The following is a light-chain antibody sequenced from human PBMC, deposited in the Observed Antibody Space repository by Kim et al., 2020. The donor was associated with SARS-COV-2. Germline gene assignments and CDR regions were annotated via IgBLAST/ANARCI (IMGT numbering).Light chain of an antibody. CDR3: QQYYSTPYT. Sequence: DIVMTQSPDSLAVSLGERATINCKSSQSVLYSSVNKNYLAWYQQKPGQPPKLLIYWASTRESGVPDRFSGSGSGTDFTLTISSLQAEDVAVYYCQQYYSTPYTFGQGPSWRSN. CDR1: QSVLYSSVNKNY. V-gene: IGKV4-1*01. J-gene: IGKJ2*01. CDR2: WAS.